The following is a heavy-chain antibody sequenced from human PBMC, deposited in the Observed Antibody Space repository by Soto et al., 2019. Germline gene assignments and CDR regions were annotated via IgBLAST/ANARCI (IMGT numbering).Heavy chain of an antibody. CDR3: ARDFAYFDY. V-gene: IGHV4-61*01. CDR1: GGSFKSGSYS. CDR2: VYHTGRT. Sequence: QVQLQESGPGLVKPSETLSLTCTVSGGSFKSGSYSWSWIRQPPGKGLEWIGYVYHTGRTSYNPSLKSRVSISMDTSKNQFSLNLDSVTAADTAVYFCARDFAYFDYWGQGTLLTVSS. D-gene: IGHD3-3*01. J-gene: IGHJ4*02.